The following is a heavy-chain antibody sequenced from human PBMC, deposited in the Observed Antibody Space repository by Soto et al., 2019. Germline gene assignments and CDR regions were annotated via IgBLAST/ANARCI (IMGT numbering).Heavy chain of an antibody. V-gene: IGHV1-69*01. CDR3: ARASPVICGGDPCYRLDSSFDS. J-gene: IGHJ5*01. D-gene: IGHD2-21*02. Sequence: QVQLVQSGAAVRTPGSSLRVSCKSSVATFSTTGLSWVRQSPGQGLEWLGGIIPLFGTPKYARKFQGRVSITEDESTNSVYMELNSLRPDDAAVYYCARASPVICGGDPCYRLDSSFDSWGQGSLVIVSS. CDR1: VATFSTTG. CDR2: IIPLFGTP.